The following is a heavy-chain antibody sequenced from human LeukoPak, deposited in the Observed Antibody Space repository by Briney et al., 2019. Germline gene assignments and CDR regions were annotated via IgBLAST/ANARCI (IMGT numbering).Heavy chain of an antibody. CDR2: ISSSSSYI. CDR1: GFTFNTFN. V-gene: IGHV3-21*01. CDR3: ARGPNVVVTAIDVVGYFDY. Sequence: GGSLRLSCAASGFTFNTFNMNWVRQAPGKGLEWVSSISSSSSYIYYADSVKGRFTISRDNAKNSLYLQMNSLRAEDTAVYYCARGPNVVVTAIDVVGYFDYWGQGTLVTVSS. D-gene: IGHD2-21*02. J-gene: IGHJ4*02.